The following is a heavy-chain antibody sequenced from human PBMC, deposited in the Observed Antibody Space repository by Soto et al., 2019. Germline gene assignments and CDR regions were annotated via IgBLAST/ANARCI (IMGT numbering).Heavy chain of an antibody. Sequence: PSETLSLTCAVSGGSISSGGYSWSWIRQPPGKGLEWIGYIYHSGSTYYNPSLKSRVTISVDRSKNQFSLKLSSVTAADTAVYYCARSSSGWYGLIGYWGQGTLVTVSS. CDR1: GGSISSGGYS. CDR3: ARSSSGWYGLIGY. D-gene: IGHD6-19*01. J-gene: IGHJ4*02. V-gene: IGHV4-30-2*01. CDR2: IYHSGST.